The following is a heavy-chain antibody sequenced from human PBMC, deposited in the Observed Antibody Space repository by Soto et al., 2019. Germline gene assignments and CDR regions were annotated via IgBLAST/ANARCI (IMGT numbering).Heavy chain of an antibody. CDR3: ARAAPHYTYGFGYFDY. D-gene: IGHD5-18*01. CDR1: AGSINGYY. Sequence: SETLSLTCTVSAGSINGYYWTWIRQPPGKGLEYVGYISDSGDTKHNPSLRSRVTISVDMSKNQFSLKLTSVAAADTALYFCARAAPHYTYGFGYFDYWGQGALVTVSS. CDR2: ISDSGDT. V-gene: IGHV4-59*01. J-gene: IGHJ4*02.